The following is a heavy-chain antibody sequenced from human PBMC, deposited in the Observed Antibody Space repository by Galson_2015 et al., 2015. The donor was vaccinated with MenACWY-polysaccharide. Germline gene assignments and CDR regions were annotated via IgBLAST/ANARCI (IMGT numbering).Heavy chain of an antibody. D-gene: IGHD4-11*01. CDR2: IWYDGGKR. CDR3: ARDVHYNDYLGYYFDY. V-gene: IGHV3-33*01. Sequence: SLRLSCAASDFTFSAHGMHWVRQAPGKGLEWVAAIWYDGGKRYYADAVEGRFAVSRDNSQSTLYLQMDSLGVKDTAMYYCARDVHYNDYLGYYFDYWGQGTLVTVSS. CDR1: DFTFSAHG. J-gene: IGHJ4*01.